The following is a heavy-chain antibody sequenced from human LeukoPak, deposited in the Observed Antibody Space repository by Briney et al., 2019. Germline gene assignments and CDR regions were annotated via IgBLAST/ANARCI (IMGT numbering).Heavy chain of an antibody. D-gene: IGHD4-17*01. J-gene: IGHJ4*02. Sequence: GESLKISCKGSGYSFTSYWIGWVRQMPGKGLEWMGIIYPGDSDTRYSPSFQGQVTISADKSISTAYLQRSSLKASDTAMYYCARRLSPTTVTTYFDYWGQGTLVTVSS. V-gene: IGHV5-51*01. CDR3: ARRLSPTTVTTYFDY. CDR2: IYPGDSDT. CDR1: GYSFTSYW.